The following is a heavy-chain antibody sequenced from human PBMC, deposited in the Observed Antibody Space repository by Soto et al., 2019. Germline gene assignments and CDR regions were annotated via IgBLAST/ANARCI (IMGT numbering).Heavy chain of an antibody. CDR2: VYYSGTT. CDR3: ARSGHTFGGVV. J-gene: IGHJ4*02. D-gene: IGHD3-16*01. CDR1: GASMTNYY. V-gene: IGHV4-59*01. Sequence: QVQLQESGPGLVKPSETLSLTCSVSGASMTNYYGSWIRQPPGKGLEHIGYVYYSGTTHYNPSLESRVTISLDTSKNQFSLKLTSVTAADTAIYYCARSGHTFGGVVWGQGSLVTVSS.